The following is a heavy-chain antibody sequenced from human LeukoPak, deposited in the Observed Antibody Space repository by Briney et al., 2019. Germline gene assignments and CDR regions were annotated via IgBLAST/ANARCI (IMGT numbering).Heavy chain of an antibody. Sequence: ASVNVSCNASVYTFTSYGISWVRQAPAQGLEWMGWISAYNGNTSYAQKLQGRVTMTTDTSTSTAYMELRSLRSDDTAVYYCASSDSGSYSDYWGQGTLVTVSS. CDR1: VYTFTSYG. V-gene: IGHV1-18*01. CDR3: ASSDSGSYSDY. D-gene: IGHD1-26*01. J-gene: IGHJ4*02. CDR2: ISAYNGNT.